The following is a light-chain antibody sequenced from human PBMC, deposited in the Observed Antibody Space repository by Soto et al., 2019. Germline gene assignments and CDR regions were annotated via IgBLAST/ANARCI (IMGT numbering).Light chain of an antibody. J-gene: IGLJ1*01. V-gene: IGLV1-40*01. CDR2: TNN. Sequence: QSVLTQPPSVSGAAGQRVSISCIGSSSNIGTGYDVHWYRQLPGTAPKLLIYTNNNRPSGVPDRFSGSKSGTSASLAISGLQAEDEADYYCQSFDSSLLGYVFGTGTKVTVL. CDR3: QSFDSSLLGYV. CDR1: SSNIGTGYD.